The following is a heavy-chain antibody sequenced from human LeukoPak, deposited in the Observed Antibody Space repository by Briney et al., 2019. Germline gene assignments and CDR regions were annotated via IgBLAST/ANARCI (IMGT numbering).Heavy chain of an antibody. Sequence: GGSLRLSCAASGFTLSSYAMTWVRQAPGRGLEWVSSVDGGGGGTYYAGSVKGRFTISRDNSKDTLYLQMNGLRAEDTAVYFCAKQSAGSAAWYSLHYDFWGQGTLVTVSS. V-gene: IGHV3-23*01. CDR2: VDGGGGGT. D-gene: IGHD6-13*01. CDR3: AKQSAGSAAWYSLHYDF. CDR1: GFTLSSYA. J-gene: IGHJ4*02.